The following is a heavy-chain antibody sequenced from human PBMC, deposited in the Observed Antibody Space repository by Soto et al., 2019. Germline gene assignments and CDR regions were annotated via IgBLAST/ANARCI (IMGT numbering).Heavy chain of an antibody. D-gene: IGHD2-21*02. V-gene: IGHV3-72*01. CDR1: GFTFSDHY. CDR3: ARAGVVTGNHHDMDV. Sequence: GGSLRLSCAVSGFTFSDHYMDWVRQPPGKGLEWVGRSRDKAHSYSTEYAAPVKGRFTISRDDSKNSLYLQMNSLKTEDTAVYYCARAGVVTGNHHDMDVWGKGTRVTVSS. J-gene: IGHJ6*03. CDR2: SRDKAHSYST.